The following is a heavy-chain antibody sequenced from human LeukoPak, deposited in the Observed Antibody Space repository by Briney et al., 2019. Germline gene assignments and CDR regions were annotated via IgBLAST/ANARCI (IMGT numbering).Heavy chain of an antibody. V-gene: IGHV4-39*07. Sequence: SQTLSLTCTVSGGSITTSNYHWGWIRQPPGKGLEWIASIYHDGTTTYYNPSLRSRVTISIDTSKNQFSLKVGPVTAADTAVYYCVRDVPSGLFDYWGQGTLVTVSS. CDR2: IYHDGTT. CDR1: GGSITTSNYH. J-gene: IGHJ4*02. CDR3: VRDVPSGLFDY. D-gene: IGHD3-10*01.